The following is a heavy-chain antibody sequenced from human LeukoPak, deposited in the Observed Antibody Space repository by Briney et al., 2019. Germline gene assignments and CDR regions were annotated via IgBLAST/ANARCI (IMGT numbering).Heavy chain of an antibody. J-gene: IGHJ4*02. D-gene: IGHD3-10*01. Sequence: PGGSLRLSCAASGATLHSFAMSWVRHASGKGLEWVGRIRSKANNYATIYAASVKGRFTISRDDSKNTAYLQMNSLKTEDTAVYYCARPSQYGSGTDYYFDSWGQGTLVTVSS. V-gene: IGHV3-73*01. CDR3: ARPSQYGSGTDYYFDS. CDR2: IRSKANNYAT. CDR1: GATLHSFA.